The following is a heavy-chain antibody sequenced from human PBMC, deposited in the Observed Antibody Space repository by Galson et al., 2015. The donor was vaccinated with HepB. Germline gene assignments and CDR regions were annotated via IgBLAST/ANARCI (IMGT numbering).Heavy chain of an antibody. CDR1: RFTFSNYW. CDR3: ARVGGYPSSSNYNYYYMDV. Sequence: SLRLSCAAARFTFSNYWMHWVRQAPGKGLVWVSRIHSDGSTTSYADSVKARFTISRDNAKNTLYLQMNSLRAEDTAVYYCARVGGYPSSSNYNYYYMDVWGTGTTVTVSS. J-gene: IGHJ6*03. V-gene: IGHV3-74*01. CDR2: IHSDGSTT. D-gene: IGHD6-6*01.